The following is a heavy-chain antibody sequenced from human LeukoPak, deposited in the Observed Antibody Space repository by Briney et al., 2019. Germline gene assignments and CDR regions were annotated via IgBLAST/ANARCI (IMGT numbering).Heavy chain of an antibody. V-gene: IGHV6-1*01. J-gene: IGHJ4*02. CDR2: TYYRSKWYN. D-gene: IGHD2-2*01. CDR1: GDSVSSNSAA. Sequence: SQTLSLTCAISGDSVSSNSAAWNWIRQSPSRGLEWLGRTYYRSKWYNDYAVSVKSRITINPDTSKNQFSLQLNSVTPEDTAVYYCARVERYCSSTSCYGPPAYWGQGTLVTVSS. CDR3: ARVERYCSSTSCYGPPAY.